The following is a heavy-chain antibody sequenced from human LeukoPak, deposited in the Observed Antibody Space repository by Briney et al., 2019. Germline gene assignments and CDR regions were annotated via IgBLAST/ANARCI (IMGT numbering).Heavy chain of an antibody. V-gene: IGHV3-30*18. CDR3: AKDRGPDSGWYHFDY. Sequence: GRSLRLSCAASGFTFNSYGMHWVRQAPGKGLEWVGVISYDGSNKYYADSVKGRFTFSRDNSKNTLYLQMNSLRSEDTAVYYCAKDRGPDSGWYHFDYWGQGTLVTVSS. CDR1: GFTFNSYG. D-gene: IGHD6-19*01. J-gene: IGHJ4*02. CDR2: ISYDGSNK.